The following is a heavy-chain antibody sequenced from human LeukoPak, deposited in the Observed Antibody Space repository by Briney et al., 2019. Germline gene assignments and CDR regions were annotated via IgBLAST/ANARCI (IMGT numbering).Heavy chain of an antibody. D-gene: IGHD3-10*01. CDR3: ARTDGAYYGSGSSHWFDP. J-gene: IGHJ5*02. V-gene: IGHV4-39*07. CDR1: NGSISSDTYF. CDR2: INHSGST. Sequence: KPSETLSLTCTVSNGSISSDTYFWSWIRQPPGKGLEWIGEINHSGSTNYNPSLKSRVTISVDTSKNQFSLKLSSVTAADTAVYYCARTDGAYYGSGSSHWFDPWGREPWSPSPQ.